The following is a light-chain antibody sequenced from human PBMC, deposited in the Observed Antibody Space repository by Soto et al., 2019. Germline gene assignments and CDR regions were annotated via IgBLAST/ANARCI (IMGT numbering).Light chain of an antibody. CDR3: QKYNVWPLT. J-gene: IGKJ4*01. V-gene: IGKV3-15*01. CDR2: VAS. Sequence: EIVMTQSPATLSVSPGERATLSCRASQSVSSNLAWYQQKPGQTPKLLIYVASTRATGIPARFSGSGSGIEFTLTISSLQSEDFAVYYCQKYNVWPLTFGGGTKVEFK. CDR1: QSVSSN.